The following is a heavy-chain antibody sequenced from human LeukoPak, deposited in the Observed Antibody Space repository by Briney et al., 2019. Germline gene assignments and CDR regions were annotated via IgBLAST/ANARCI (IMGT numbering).Heavy chain of an antibody. CDR1: GFTFTSYA. D-gene: IGHD3-10*01. CDR3: AKGSGSGSYYKNYFDP. V-gene: IGHV3-23*01. J-gene: IGHJ5*02. Sequence: GGSLRLSCAASGFTFTSYAMSWVRQAPGKGLEWVSAISGSGGSTYYGDSVKGQFTISRDSSKNAMYLQMNSLRAEDTAVYYCAKGSGSGSYYKNYFDPWGQGTLVTVSS. CDR2: ISGSGGST.